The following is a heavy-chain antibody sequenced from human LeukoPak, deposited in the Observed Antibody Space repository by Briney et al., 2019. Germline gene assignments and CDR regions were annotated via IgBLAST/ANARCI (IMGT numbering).Heavy chain of an antibody. D-gene: IGHD1-26*01. Sequence: GGSLRLSCAASGFTFSTYAMTWVRQAPWKGLEWGSGISTSGDRTYYADSVKGRFTISRDNSKNTLYLQMNSLRAEDTAEYYCARSAVGTSCCTAVDYWGQGTLVTVSS. CDR1: GFTFSTYA. CDR2: ISTSGDRT. J-gene: IGHJ4*02. CDR3: ARSAVGTSCCTAVDY. V-gene: IGHV3-23*01.